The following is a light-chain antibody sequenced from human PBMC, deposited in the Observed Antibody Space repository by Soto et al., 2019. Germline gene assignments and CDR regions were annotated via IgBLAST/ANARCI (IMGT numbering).Light chain of an antibody. Sequence: EIVLTQSPGTLSLSPGERATLSCRASQSVSSSYLAWYQQKPGQAPRLLIYGASSRATGIPDRFSGSGSVTAFTLTISRLEPEDFAVYYCQQYGSSLSMYTFGQGTKLEIK. CDR3: QQYGSSLSMYT. J-gene: IGKJ2*01. CDR1: QSVSSSY. V-gene: IGKV3-20*01. CDR2: GAS.